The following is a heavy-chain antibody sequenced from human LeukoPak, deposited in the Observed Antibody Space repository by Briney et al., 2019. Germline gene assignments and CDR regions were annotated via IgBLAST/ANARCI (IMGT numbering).Heavy chain of an antibody. Sequence: PSQTLSLTCAISGDSVSSSASWNWIRQSPSRGLEWLGRTYYRSKWSSDYAKSVKSRITISADTSKNQFSLQLDSVIPEDSAVYYCARDSNSASEWGPFDPWGQGTLVTVSS. CDR2: TYYRSKWSS. D-gene: IGHD6-6*01. J-gene: IGHJ5*02. CDR3: ARDSNSASEWGPFDP. CDR1: GDSVSSSAS. V-gene: IGHV6-1*01.